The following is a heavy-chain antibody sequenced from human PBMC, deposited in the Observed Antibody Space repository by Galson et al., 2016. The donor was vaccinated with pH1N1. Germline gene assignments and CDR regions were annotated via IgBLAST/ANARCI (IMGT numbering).Heavy chain of an antibody. CDR3: VRPAWFNWPYYMAA. D-gene: IGHD1-1*01. J-gene: IGHJ6*03. CDR1: GFTFSGYS. Sequence: SLRLSCAASGFTFSGYSMHWVRQPPGKGLEWVAIISFDTTTKYYADSVKGRFTVSRANSANTLYLQLNSLRPDDAAVYYCVRPAWFNWPYYMAAWGKGTTVIVSS. V-gene: IGHV3-30-3*01. CDR2: ISFDTTTK.